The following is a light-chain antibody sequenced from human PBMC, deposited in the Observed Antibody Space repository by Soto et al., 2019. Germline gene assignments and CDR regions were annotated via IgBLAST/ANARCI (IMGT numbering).Light chain of an antibody. J-gene: IGKJ3*01. CDR2: GAS. CDR3: QQYGSSLFT. V-gene: IGKV3-20*01. Sequence: EIVLTQSPGTLSLSPGERATLSCRASQSVSSSYLAWYQQKPGQAPRLLIYGASSRATGIPDSFSGSGSGTDFTLNISRLEPEDFAVYYCQQYGSSLFTFGPGTKVDIK. CDR1: QSVSSSY.